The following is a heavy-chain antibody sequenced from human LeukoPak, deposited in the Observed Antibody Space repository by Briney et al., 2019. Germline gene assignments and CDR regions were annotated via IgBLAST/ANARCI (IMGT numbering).Heavy chain of an antibody. CDR1: GYTFTGYY. CDR3: AREDSYDYVWGSYRSQFDY. V-gene: IGHV1-2*02. J-gene: IGHJ4*02. D-gene: IGHD3-16*02. CDR2: INPNSGGT. Sequence: ASVKGSCKASGYTFTGYYMHWVRQAPGQGLEWMGWINPNSGGTNYAQKFQGRVTMSRDTSISTAYMELSRLRSDDTAVYYCAREDSYDYVWGSYRSQFDYWGQGTLVTVSS.